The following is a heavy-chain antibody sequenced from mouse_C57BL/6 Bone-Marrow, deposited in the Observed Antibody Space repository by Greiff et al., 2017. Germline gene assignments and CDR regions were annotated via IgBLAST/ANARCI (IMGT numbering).Heavy chain of an antibody. CDR3: ARGGLPFAY. Sequence: QVQLQQPGAELVMPGASVKLSCKASGYTFTSYWMHWVTQRPGQGLEWIGEIDPSDSYTNYNQKFKGKSTLTVDKSSSTAYMQLSSLTSEDSAVYYCARGGLPFAYWGQGTLVTVSA. V-gene: IGHV1-69*01. CDR1: GYTFTSYW. CDR2: IDPSDSYT. J-gene: IGHJ3*01. D-gene: IGHD2-2*01.